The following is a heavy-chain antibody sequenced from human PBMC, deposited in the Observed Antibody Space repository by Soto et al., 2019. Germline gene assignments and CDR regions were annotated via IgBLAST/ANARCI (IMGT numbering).Heavy chain of an antibody. D-gene: IGHD2-15*01. CDR3: ARGYCSGGSCYSYYYYYGMDV. J-gene: IGHJ6*02. V-gene: IGHV4-34*01. CDR2: INHSGST. Sequence: QVQLQQWGAGLLKPSETLSLTCAVYGGSFSGYYWSWIRQPPGKGLEWIGEINHSGSTNYNPSLNRRVTTSVDTSKNQFSPKLSAVTAADTAVYYCARGYCSGGSCYSYYYYYGMDVWGQGTTVTVSS. CDR1: GGSFSGYY.